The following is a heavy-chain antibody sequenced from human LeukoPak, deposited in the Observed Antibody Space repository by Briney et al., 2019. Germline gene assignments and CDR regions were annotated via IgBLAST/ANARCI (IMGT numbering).Heavy chain of an antibody. V-gene: IGHV3-30-3*01. CDR1: GFTFSSYA. Sequence: PGGSLRLSCAASGFTFSSYAMHWVRQAPGKGLEWVAVISYDGSNKYYADSVKGRFTISRDNSKNTLYLQMNSLRAEDTAVYYCARDNRKDYYYYMDVWGKGTTVTVSS. D-gene: IGHD1-14*01. CDR3: ARDNRKDYYYYMDV. J-gene: IGHJ6*03. CDR2: ISYDGSNK.